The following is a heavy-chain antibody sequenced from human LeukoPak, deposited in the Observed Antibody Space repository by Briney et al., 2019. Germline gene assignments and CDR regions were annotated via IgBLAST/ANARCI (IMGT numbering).Heavy chain of an antibody. D-gene: IGHD4-23*01. CDR1: RYTLTGYY. CDR2: INPNSGGT. CDR3: ATTGYGGTYDAFDI. V-gene: IGHV1-2*02. Sequence: ASVKVSCKASRYTLTGYYFHWVRQAPGQGLEWMGWINPNSGGTNYAQKFQGRVTMTRDTSISTIYMELGRLRFDGTAVFYCATTGYGGTYDAFDIWGQGTMVTVSS. J-gene: IGHJ3*02.